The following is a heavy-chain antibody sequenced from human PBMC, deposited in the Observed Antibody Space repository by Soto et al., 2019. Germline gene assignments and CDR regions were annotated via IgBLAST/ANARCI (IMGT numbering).Heavy chain of an antibody. V-gene: IGHV3-30*18. Sequence: QVQLVESGGGMVQPGRSLRLSCAASGFTFSSYGMHWVRQAPGKGLEWVAVISYDGSNKYYADSVKGRFTISRDNSKNTLYLQMNSLRAEDTAVYYCAKDDCFDPWGQGTLVTVSS. J-gene: IGHJ5*02. CDR2: ISYDGSNK. CDR1: GFTFSSYG. CDR3: AKDDCFDP.